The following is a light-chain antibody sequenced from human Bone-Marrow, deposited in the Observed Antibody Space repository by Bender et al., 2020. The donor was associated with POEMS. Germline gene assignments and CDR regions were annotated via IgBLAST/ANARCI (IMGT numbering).Light chain of an antibody. CDR3: CSYAGSSRV. J-gene: IGLJ3*02. V-gene: IGLV2-11*01. CDR2: DVT. CDR1: SSDVGGYNY. Sequence: QSALTQPASVSGSPGQSITISCTGTSSDVGGYNYVSWYQQHPGKAPKLMISDVTKRPSGVPDRFSGSKSGNTASLTISGLQAEDEADYYCCSYAGSSRVFGGGTKLTVL.